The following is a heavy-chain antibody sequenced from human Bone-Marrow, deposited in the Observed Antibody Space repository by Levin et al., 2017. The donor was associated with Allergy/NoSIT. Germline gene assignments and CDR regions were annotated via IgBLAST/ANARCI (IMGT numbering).Heavy chain of an antibody. CDR2: ISVRGNI. CDR1: SGSIIGYF. J-gene: IGHJ6*02. Sequence: PSETLSLTCSVSSGSIIGYFWSWIRQSPEKGLEWIGGISVRGNIDYNPSLKSRLTISVDTSNNRISLNLRAVIAADTAVYFCARGPPPREQNALPPSSYGLDVWGHGTTVTVSS. D-gene: IGHD1-26*01. CDR3: ARGPPPREQNALPPSSYGLDV. V-gene: IGHV4-59*13.